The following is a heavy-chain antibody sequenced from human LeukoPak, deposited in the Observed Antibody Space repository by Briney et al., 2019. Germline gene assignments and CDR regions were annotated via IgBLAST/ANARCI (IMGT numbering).Heavy chain of an antibody. J-gene: IGHJ5*02. D-gene: IGHD6-19*01. CDR3: ARDLVAGTGNWFDP. V-gene: IGHV1-2*02. CDR1: GYTFTDYY. Sequence: ASVKVSCKASGYTFTDYYMHWVRQAPGQGLEWMGWINPNSGGTKYAQKFQGRVTMTRDTSISTAYMELSRLRSDDTAVYYCARDLVAGTGNWFDPWGQGTLVTVSS. CDR2: INPNSGGT.